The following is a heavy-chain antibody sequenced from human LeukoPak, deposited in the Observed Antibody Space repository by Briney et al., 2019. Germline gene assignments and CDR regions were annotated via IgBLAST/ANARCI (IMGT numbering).Heavy chain of an antibody. J-gene: IGHJ5*02. CDR2: ISVYNGNT. CDR1: GYIFTSYG. CDR3: ERDINGYYYDSHGYYPTDL. D-gene: IGHD3-22*01. V-gene: IGHV1-18*01. Sequence: ASVKVSCKASGYIFTSYGISWVRQAPRQGLEWMGWISVYNGNTNYPQRLQVRVTMTTDTSTTTTYMELRSLRSDDTAVYYCERDINGYYYDSHGYYPTDLWGQGTLVTVSS.